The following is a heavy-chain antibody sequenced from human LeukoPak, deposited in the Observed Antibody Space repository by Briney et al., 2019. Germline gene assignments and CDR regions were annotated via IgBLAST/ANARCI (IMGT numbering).Heavy chain of an antibody. J-gene: IGHJ6*02. CDR1: GYPFTKYY. CDR3: ARDTRTMTAVTRGQHYYYGLDV. V-gene: IGHV1-46*01. Sequence: ASVRLSCKASGYPFTKYYLPLVRQAPGHGLEWMAIINPSDGGTYYEQKLQGRVTVTRDTSTSTVYMELSSLRSEDTAVYYCARDTRTMTAVTRGQHYYYGLDVWGQGTTVTVSS. D-gene: IGHD4-17*01. CDR2: INPSDGGT.